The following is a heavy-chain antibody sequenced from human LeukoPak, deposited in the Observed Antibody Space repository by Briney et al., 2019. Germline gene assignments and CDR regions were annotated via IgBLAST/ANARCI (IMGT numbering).Heavy chain of an antibody. D-gene: IGHD1-26*01. CDR2: ISSNGGST. J-gene: IGHJ6*02. Sequence: PGGSLRLSCAASGFTFSSYAMHWVRQAPGKGLEYVSAISSNGGSTYYANSVKGRFTISRDNSKNTLYLQMGSLRAEDMAVYYCARAGISIVGDRGHQDYYYGMDVWGQGTTVTVSS. V-gene: IGHV3-64*01. CDR1: GFTFSSYA. CDR3: ARAGISIVGDRGHQDYYYGMDV.